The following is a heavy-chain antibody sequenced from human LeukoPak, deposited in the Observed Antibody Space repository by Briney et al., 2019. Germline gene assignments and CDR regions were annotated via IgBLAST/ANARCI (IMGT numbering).Heavy chain of an antibody. J-gene: IGHJ4*02. V-gene: IGHV3-23*01. Sequence: PGGSLRLSCAASGFTFSSYAMSWVRQAPGKGLEWVSAISGSGGSTYYADSVKGRFTISRDNSKNTLYLQMNSLRAEDTAVYYCAKSPTLKTTVGYYFDYWGQGTLVTVSS. CDR2: ISGSGGST. CDR1: GFTFSSYA. D-gene: IGHD4-17*01. CDR3: AKSPTLKTTVGYYFDY.